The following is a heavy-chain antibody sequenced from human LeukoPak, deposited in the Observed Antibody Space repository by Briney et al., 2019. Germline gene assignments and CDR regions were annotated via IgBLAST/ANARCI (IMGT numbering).Heavy chain of an antibody. J-gene: IGHJ5*02. Sequence: SETLSLTCAVYGGSFSGYYWSWIRQPPGKGLEWIGEINHSGSTNYNPSLKSRVTISVDTSKNQFSLKLSSVTAADTAVYYCARGRAYGSGSRPPPSKNWFDPWGQGTLVTVSS. CDR1: GGSFSGYY. CDR3: ARGRAYGSGSRPPPSKNWFDP. D-gene: IGHD3-10*01. V-gene: IGHV4-34*01. CDR2: INHSGST.